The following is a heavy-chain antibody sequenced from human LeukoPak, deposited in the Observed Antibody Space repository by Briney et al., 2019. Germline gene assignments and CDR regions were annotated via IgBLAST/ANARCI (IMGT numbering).Heavy chain of an antibody. Sequence: SETLSLTCAVSGDSISSSTYYWGWIRQPPGKGLEWIGSIYYTGSTYYNPSLKSRVTISVDTSKNQFPLKLSSVTAADTAVYYCARLRRDILTGYYDYWGQGTLVTVSS. J-gene: IGHJ4*02. CDR3: ARLRRDILTGYYDY. CDR2: IYYTGST. D-gene: IGHD3-9*01. V-gene: IGHV4-39*01. CDR1: GDSISSSTYY.